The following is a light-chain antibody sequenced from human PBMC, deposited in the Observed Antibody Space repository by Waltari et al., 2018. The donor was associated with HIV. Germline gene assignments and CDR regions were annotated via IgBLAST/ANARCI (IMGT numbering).Light chain of an antibody. CDR1: NIGNKN. CDR3: QVWDSDSDHVV. J-gene: IGLJ2*01. CDR2: YDR. Sequence: SYVLTPPPSVSVAPGKTATITCGGNNIGNKNVNWYQQKPGQAPVVVIFYDRDRPSGIPERFSGSSSANMATLTISRVEAGDEADYYCQVWDSDSDHVVFGVGTKLTVL. V-gene: IGLV3-21*04.